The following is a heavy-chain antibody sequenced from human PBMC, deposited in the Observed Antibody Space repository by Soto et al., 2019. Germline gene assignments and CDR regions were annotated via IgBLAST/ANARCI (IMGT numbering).Heavy chain of an antibody. Sequence: QVQLVQSGAEVKKPGASVKVSCKASGYTFTSYYMHWVRQAPGQGLEWMGIINPSGGTTSYAQKCQGRVTLTSDTSTSTVYMELRSLRSEATAVYYCARALVKEGDLHYWGQGTLVTVSS. CDR2: INPSGGTT. J-gene: IGHJ4*02. D-gene: IGHD6-13*01. CDR3: ARALVKEGDLHY. V-gene: IGHV1-46*01. CDR1: GYTFTSYY.